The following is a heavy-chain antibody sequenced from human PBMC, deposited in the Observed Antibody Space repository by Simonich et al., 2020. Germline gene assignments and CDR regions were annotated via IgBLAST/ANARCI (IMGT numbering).Heavy chain of an antibody. Sequence: QVQLQQWGAGLLKPSETLSLTCAVYGGSFSGYYWSWIRQPPGKGLEWIGEINHRRSTNYNPYLKRRVTISVDTSKNQFSLKLSSVTAADTAVYYCARGLRVAAAGTAFQHWGQGTLVTVSS. D-gene: IGHD6-13*01. J-gene: IGHJ1*01. CDR2: INHRRST. V-gene: IGHV4-34*01. CDR1: GGSFSGYY. CDR3: ARGLRVAAAGTAFQH.